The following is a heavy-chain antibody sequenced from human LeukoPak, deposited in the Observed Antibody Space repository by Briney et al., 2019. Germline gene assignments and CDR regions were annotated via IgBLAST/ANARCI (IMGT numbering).Heavy chain of an antibody. V-gene: IGHV1-2*02. CDR1: GYTFTGYY. CDR3: ARVVPAAINYMDV. CDR2: INPNSGGT. D-gene: IGHD2-2*01. Sequence: ASVKVSCKASGYTFTGYYMHWVRQAPGQGLKWMGWINPNSGGTNYAQKFQGRVTMTRDTSISTAYMELSRLRSDDTAVYYCARVVPAAINYMDVWGKGTTVTVSS. J-gene: IGHJ6*03.